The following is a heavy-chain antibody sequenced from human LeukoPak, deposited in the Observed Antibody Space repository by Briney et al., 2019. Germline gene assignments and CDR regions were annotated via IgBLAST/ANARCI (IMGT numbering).Heavy chain of an antibody. CDR3: AKGGPDIVVVPAATNFDY. J-gene: IGHJ4*02. D-gene: IGHD2-2*01. Sequence: LSLTCTVSGGSISSGSYYWSWVRQAPGKGLEWVSAISGSGGSTYYADSVKGRFTISRDNSKNTLYLQMNSLRAEDTAVYYCAKGGPDIVVVPAATNFDYWGQGILVTVSS. CDR1: GGSISSGSYY. CDR2: ISGSGGST. V-gene: IGHV3-23*01.